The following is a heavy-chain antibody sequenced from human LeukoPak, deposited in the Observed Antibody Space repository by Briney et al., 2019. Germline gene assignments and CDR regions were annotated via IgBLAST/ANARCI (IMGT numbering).Heavy chain of an antibody. D-gene: IGHD6-6*01. CDR2: ISYDGSNK. V-gene: IGHV3-30*18. CDR1: GFTFSSYG. J-gene: IGHJ6*02. Sequence: GRSLRLSCAASGFTFSSYGMHWVRQAPGKGLEWVAVISYDGSNKYYADSVEGRFTISRDNSKNTLYLQMNSLRAEDTAVYYCAKGRPIDVWGQGTTVTVSS. CDR3: AKGRPIDV.